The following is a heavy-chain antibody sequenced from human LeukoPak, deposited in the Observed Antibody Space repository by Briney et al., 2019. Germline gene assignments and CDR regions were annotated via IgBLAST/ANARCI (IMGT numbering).Heavy chain of an antibody. Sequence: SETLSHTCTVSGGSISSYYWSWSRQPAGKGLEWIGRIYTSGSTNYNPSLKSRVTMSVDTSKNQFSLKVSSVTAADTAVYYCARGDDILTGYGESLYFDYWGQGTLVTVSS. CDR3: ARGDDILTGYGESLYFDY. V-gene: IGHV4-4*07. D-gene: IGHD3-9*01. J-gene: IGHJ4*02. CDR2: IYTSGST. CDR1: GGSISSYY.